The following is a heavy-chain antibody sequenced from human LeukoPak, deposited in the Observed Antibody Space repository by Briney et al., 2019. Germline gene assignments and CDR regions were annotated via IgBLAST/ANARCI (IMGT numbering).Heavy chain of an antibody. CDR1: GFTFSTYS. V-gene: IGHV3-21*01. J-gene: IGHJ4*02. D-gene: IGHD6-13*01. Sequence: GGSLRLSCAASGFTFSTYSMNWVRQAPGKGLEWVSSISSSSSNIYYADSVKGRFTISRDNAKNSLYLQMNSLRAEDTAVYYCAKETTSAATGSPSDYWGQGTLVTVSS. CDR2: ISSSSSNI. CDR3: AKETTSAATGSPSDY.